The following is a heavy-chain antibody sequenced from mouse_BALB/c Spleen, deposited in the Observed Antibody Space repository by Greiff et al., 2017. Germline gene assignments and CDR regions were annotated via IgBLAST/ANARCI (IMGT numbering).Heavy chain of an antibody. CDR3: ARSATTVVGGAMDY. Sequence: VQRVESGPQLVRPGASVKISCKASGYSFTSYWMHWVKQRPGQGLEWIGMIDPSDSETRLNQKFKDKATLTVDKSSSTAYMQLSSPTSEDSAVYYCARSATTVVGGAMDYWGQGTSVTVSS. J-gene: IGHJ4*01. CDR2: IDPSDSET. V-gene: IGHV1S126*01. CDR1: GYSFTSYW. D-gene: IGHD1-1*01.